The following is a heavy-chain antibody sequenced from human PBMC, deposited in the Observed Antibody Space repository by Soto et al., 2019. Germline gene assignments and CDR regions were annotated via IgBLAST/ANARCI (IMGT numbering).Heavy chain of an antibody. Sequence: EVQLVESGGGLVQPGGSLRLYCAASGFTFSSYWMHWVRQAPGKGLVWVSRINSDGSSTTYVDSVKGRFTISRDSAKNTLYLQMNSLRAEDTALYYCARGGDDYADYWGQGTLVTVSS. CDR3: ARGGDDYADY. V-gene: IGHV3-74*01. CDR2: INSDGSST. J-gene: IGHJ4*02. CDR1: GFTFSSYW.